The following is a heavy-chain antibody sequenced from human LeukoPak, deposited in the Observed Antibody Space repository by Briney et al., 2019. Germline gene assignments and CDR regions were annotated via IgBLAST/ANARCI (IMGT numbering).Heavy chain of an antibody. CDR3: AFRGFDI. CDR1: GFTFDDYA. D-gene: IGHD2/OR15-2a*01. CDR2: ISWNSGSI. V-gene: IGHV3-9*01. J-gene: IGHJ3*02. Sequence: PGRSLRLSCAASGFTFDDYAMHWVRQAPGKGLEWVSGISWNSGSIGYADSVKGRFTISRDNAKNSLYLQMNSLRAEDTALYYCAFRGFDIWGQGTMVTVSS.